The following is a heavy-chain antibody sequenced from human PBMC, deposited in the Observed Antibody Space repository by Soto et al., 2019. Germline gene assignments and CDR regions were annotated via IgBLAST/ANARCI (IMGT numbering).Heavy chain of an antibody. CDR2: MYYSGIT. Sequence: PSETLSLTCTVSVGSIRSRAYYWGWVRQPPGKGLEWIGSMYYSGITYYNLSLKSRVTISIDTSETQFSLRLTSVTAADTAHYYCATTSGLAPGGSFDYWGQGTLVTVSS. J-gene: IGHJ4*02. CDR1: VGSIRSRAYY. D-gene: IGHD6-13*01. V-gene: IGHV4-39*01. CDR3: ATTSGLAPGGSFDY.